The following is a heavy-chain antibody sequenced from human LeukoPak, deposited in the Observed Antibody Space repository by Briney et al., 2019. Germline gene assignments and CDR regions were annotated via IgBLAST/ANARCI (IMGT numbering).Heavy chain of an antibody. Sequence: PGESLKISCKASGYSFTSYFIHWVRQAPGQGLEWMGCIDPNSGDTKYAQKFQGRVSMPRDTSTRTAYMELSRLRSDDTAVYFCARSGSTGYSLDYWGQGTLVTVSS. CDR3: ARSGSTGYSLDY. CDR1: GYSFTSYF. J-gene: IGHJ4*02. V-gene: IGHV1-2*02. D-gene: IGHD3-22*01. CDR2: IDPNSGDT.